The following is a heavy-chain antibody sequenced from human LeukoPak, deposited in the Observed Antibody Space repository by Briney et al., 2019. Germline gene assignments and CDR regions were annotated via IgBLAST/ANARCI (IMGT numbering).Heavy chain of an antibody. V-gene: IGHV4-38-2*02. D-gene: IGHD3-22*01. CDR3: ARDPDYYEPGY. CDR1: GYSISSGYY. CDR2: IYHSGST. J-gene: IGHJ4*02. Sequence: SETLSLTCTVSGYSISSGYYWAWIRPPPGKGLEWIGSIYHSGSTYYNPSLKSRVTISIDTSQSQFSLKLSSVTAADTAVYFCARDPDYYEPGYGGQGTLVTVSS.